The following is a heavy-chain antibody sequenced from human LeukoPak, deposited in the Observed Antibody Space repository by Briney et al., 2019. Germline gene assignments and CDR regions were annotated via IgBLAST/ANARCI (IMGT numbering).Heavy chain of an antibody. J-gene: IGHJ4*02. D-gene: IGHD3-22*01. CDR1: GYSFTSYW. CDR3: AVTYYYDSSGYYPYYFDY. CDR2: IYPGDSDT. V-gene: IGHV5-51*01. Sequence: KISCKGSGYSFTSYWIGWVRQMPGKGLEWMGIIYPGDSDTRYSPSFQGQVTISADKSISTAYLQWSSLKASDTAMYYCAVTYYYDSSGYYPYYFDYWGQGTLVTVSS.